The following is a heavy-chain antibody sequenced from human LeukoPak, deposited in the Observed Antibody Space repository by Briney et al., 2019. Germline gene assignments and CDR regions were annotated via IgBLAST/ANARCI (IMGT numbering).Heavy chain of an antibody. D-gene: IGHD6-6*01. CDR2: ISGSGGST. V-gene: IGHV3-23*01. CDR1: GFIFSDYY. CDR3: AKSGARPEYNWFDP. J-gene: IGHJ5*02. Sequence: GGSLRLSCAASGFIFSDYYMTWVRQAPGKGLEWVSAISGSGGSTYYADSVKGRFTISRDNSKNTLYLQMNSLRAEDTAVYYCAKSGARPEYNWFDPWGQGTLVTVSS.